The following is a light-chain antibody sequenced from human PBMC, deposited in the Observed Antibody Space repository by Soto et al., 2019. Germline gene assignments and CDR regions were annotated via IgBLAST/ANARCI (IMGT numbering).Light chain of an antibody. CDR1: SSDVGGYNY. CDR2: DVR. V-gene: IGLV2-14*01. J-gene: IGLJ1*01. CDR3: SSYTTSSTYV. Sequence: QSALTQPASVSGSPGQSITISCTGTSSDVGGYNYVSWYQQHPGKAPKLMIYDVRNRPPGVSNRFSGSKSVNTASLTISGLQAEDEADYYCSSYTTSSTYVFGTGTNVTVL.